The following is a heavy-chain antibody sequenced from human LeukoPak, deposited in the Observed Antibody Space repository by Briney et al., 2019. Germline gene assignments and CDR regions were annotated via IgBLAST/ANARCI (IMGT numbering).Heavy chain of an antibody. CDR3: AKARSYQPLTYTFDY. J-gene: IGHJ4*02. V-gene: IGHV3-48*01. CDR2: ISGSSSTI. Sequence: PGGSLRLSCAASGFIFRSYSMNWVRQAPGKGLEWVSYISGSSSTIYYADSVKGRFTISRDNAKNSLYLQMSSLRAEDTAIYYCAKARSYQPLTYTFDYWGQGTLVTVSS. CDR1: GFIFRSYS. D-gene: IGHD2-2*01.